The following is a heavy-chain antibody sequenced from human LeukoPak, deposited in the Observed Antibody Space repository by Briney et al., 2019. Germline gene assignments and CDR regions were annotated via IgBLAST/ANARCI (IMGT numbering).Heavy chain of an antibody. CDR2: IYHSGRT. J-gene: IGHJ6*03. Sequence: SETLSLTCTVSGYSISSGYYWGWIRQPPGKGLEWIGSIYHSGRTYYNPSLKSRVTISVDKSKNQFSLKLNSVTAADTAVYYCAKKDYYYMDVWGKGTTVTVSS. CDR3: AKKDYYYMDV. CDR1: GYSISSGYY. V-gene: IGHV4-38-2*02.